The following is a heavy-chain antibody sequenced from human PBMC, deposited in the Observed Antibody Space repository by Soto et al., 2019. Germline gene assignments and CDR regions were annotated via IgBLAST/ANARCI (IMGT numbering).Heavy chain of an antibody. CDR2: ISAHNSDT. CDR1: GYTFTSYC. CDR3: ARAARYCSGGVCYPDAFDI. V-gene: IGHV1-18*01. D-gene: IGHD2-15*01. J-gene: IGHJ3*02. Sequence: ASVKVSCKASGYTFTSYCINWVRQAPGQGLEWMGWISAHNSDTNYAQKSQGRVTMTTDTPTSTAFMELRSLRSDDTAVYYCARAARYCSGGVCYPDAFDIWGQGTMVTVSS.